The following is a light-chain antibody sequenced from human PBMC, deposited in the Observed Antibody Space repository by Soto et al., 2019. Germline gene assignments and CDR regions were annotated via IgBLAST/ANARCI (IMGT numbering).Light chain of an antibody. CDR1: QSISSW. J-gene: IGKJ1*01. CDR3: QQYNSYPRT. CDR2: DAS. Sequence: DIQMPQSPSTLSASVGVRVTITCRASQSISSWLAWYQQKPGKAPKLLIYDASSLESGVPSQFSGSGSGTEFTLTISSPQPDDFATYYYQQYNSYPRTFGQGTKVEIK. V-gene: IGKV1-5*01.